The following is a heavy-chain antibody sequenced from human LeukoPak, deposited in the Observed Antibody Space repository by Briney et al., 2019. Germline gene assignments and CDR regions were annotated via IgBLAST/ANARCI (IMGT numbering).Heavy chain of an antibody. Sequence: ASVKVSCKASGYTFTSYCMHWVRQAPGQGLEWMGLINPSGGSTSYAQKFQGRVTMTRDTSTSSVYMELSSLRSEDTAVYYCARGIAAAGKGNWFDPWGQGTLVTVSS. CDR3: ARGIAAAGKGNWFDP. V-gene: IGHV1-46*01. CDR1: GYTFTSYC. J-gene: IGHJ5*02. CDR2: INPSGGST. D-gene: IGHD6-13*01.